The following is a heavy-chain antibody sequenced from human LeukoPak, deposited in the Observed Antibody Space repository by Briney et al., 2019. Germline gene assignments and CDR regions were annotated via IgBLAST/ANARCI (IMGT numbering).Heavy chain of an antibody. Sequence: GGSLRLSCAASGFTFSSYGMHWVRQAPGKGLEWVAVISYDGTNKYYADSVKGRFTLSRDNSKNTLYLQMNSLRAEDTAVYYCAKQMAVDYFDYWGQGTLVTVSS. CDR2: ISYDGTNK. J-gene: IGHJ4*02. CDR3: AKQMAVDYFDY. V-gene: IGHV3-30*18. D-gene: IGHD5-24*01. CDR1: GFTFSSYG.